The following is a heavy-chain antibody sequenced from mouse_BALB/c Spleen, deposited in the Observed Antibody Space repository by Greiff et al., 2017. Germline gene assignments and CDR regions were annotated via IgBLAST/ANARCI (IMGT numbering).Heavy chain of an antibody. CDR2: INPGSGGT. CDR1: GYAFTNYL. D-gene: IGHD2-1*01. CDR3: ARSAVTLYYFDY. V-gene: IGHV1-54*03. Sequence: VKLQESGAELVRPGTSVKVSCKASGYAFTNYLIEWVKQRPGQGLEWIGVINPGSGGTNYNEKFKGKATLTADKSSSTAYMQLSSLTSDDSAVYFCARSAVTLYYFDYWGQGTTLTVSS. J-gene: IGHJ2*01.